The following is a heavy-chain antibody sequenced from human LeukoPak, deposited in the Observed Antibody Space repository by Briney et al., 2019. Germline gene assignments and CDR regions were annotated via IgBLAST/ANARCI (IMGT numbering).Heavy chain of an antibody. V-gene: IGHV1-24*01. CDR2: FDPEDGET. CDR1: GYTLTELS. J-gene: IGHJ4*02. D-gene: IGHD6-19*01. Sequence: ASVKVSCTVSGYTLTELSMHWVRQAPGRGLEWMGGFDPEDGETIYAQKFQGRVTMTEDTSTDTAYMELSSLRSEDTAVYYCATPTHPDSSGWPFDYWGQGTLVTVSS. CDR3: ATPTHPDSSGWPFDY.